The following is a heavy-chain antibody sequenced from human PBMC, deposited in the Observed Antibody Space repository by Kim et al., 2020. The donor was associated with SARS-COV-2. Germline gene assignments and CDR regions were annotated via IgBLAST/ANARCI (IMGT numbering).Heavy chain of an antibody. CDR3: AICYYYDSSGYWTKADAFDI. D-gene: IGHD3-22*01. V-gene: IGHV3-30*03. J-gene: IGHJ3*02. CDR2: ISYDGSNK. CDR1: GFTFSSYG. Sequence: GRSLRLSCAASGFTFSSYGMHWVRQAPGKGLEWVAVISYDGSNKYYADSVKGRFTISRDNSKNTLYLQMNSLRAEDTAVYYCAICYYYDSSGYWTKADAFDIWGQGTMVTVSS.